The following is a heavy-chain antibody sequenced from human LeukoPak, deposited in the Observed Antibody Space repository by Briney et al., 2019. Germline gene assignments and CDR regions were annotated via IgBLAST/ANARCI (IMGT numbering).Heavy chain of an antibody. CDR1: GFTFSSYG. Sequence: PGGSLRLSCAASGFTFSSYGMSWVRQAPGKGLEWVSAISGSGGSTYYADSVKGRFTISRDNSKNTLYLQMNSLRAEDTAVYYCAGGRTVLLWFGELLPPVSYNWFDPWGQGTLVTVSS. J-gene: IGHJ5*02. D-gene: IGHD3-10*01. V-gene: IGHV3-23*01. CDR2: ISGSGGST. CDR3: AGGRTVLLWFGELLPPVSYNWFDP.